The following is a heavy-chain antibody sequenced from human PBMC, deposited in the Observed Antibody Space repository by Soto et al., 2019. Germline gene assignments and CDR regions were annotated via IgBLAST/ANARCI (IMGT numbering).Heavy chain of an antibody. Sequence: SETLSLTCTVSGGSISAYSWGWIRQPPEKGLEWIGYIYYNGITKYDPSLQSRVTISIDTSKNQFSLKLRSVTAADTAMYYCARGSTWQGRDWFDPWGQGTLVTVSS. J-gene: IGHJ5*02. CDR1: GGSISAYS. V-gene: IGHV4-59*01. CDR2: IYYNGIT. D-gene: IGHD6-13*01. CDR3: ARGSTWQGRDWFDP.